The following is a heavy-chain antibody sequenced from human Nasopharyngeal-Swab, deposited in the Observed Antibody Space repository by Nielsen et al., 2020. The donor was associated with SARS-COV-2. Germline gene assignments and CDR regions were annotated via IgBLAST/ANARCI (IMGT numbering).Heavy chain of an antibody. CDR1: GFTFDDYS. Sequence: GGSLRLSCGASGFTFDDYSMHWVRQVPGKGLEWVSLISWDGGNTYYADSVKGRFTISRDNSENSLYLQMNSLRTEDTGLYYCTKGVYYMSYFHVPPFDSCGRGTLVAVSS. D-gene: IGHD3-10*01. CDR3: TKGVYYMSYFHVPPFDS. J-gene: IGHJ4*02. V-gene: IGHV3-43*01. CDR2: ISWDGGNT.